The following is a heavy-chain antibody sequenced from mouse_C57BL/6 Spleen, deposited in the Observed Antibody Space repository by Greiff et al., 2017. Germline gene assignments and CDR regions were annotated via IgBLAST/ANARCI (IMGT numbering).Heavy chain of an antibody. CDR2: ILPGGGST. CDR1: GYTFTGYW. J-gene: IGHJ3*01. D-gene: IGHD4-1*01. V-gene: IGHV1-9*01. Sequence: QVQLQQSGAELMKPGASVKLSCKATGYTFTGYWIEWVKQRPGHGLEWIGEILPGGGSTNYNEKFKGTATFTADTSSNTAYMQLSSLTTEDSAIYYCASKDWDGAWFAYWGQGTLVTVSA. CDR3: ASKDWDGAWFAY.